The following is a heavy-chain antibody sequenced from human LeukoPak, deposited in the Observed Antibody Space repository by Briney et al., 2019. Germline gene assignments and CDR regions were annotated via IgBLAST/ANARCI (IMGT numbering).Heavy chain of an antibody. CDR3: ARAIDYAILTGYYSLTA. J-gene: IGHJ5*02. D-gene: IGHD3-9*01. Sequence: SVKVSCKASGGTFGSYAISWVRQAPGQGLEWMGRIIPIFGTANYAQKFQGRVTITTDESTSTAYMELSSLRSEDTAVYYCARAIDYAILTGYYSLTAWGKGTLVTVSS. CDR2: IIPIFGTA. CDR1: GGTFGSYA. V-gene: IGHV1-69*05.